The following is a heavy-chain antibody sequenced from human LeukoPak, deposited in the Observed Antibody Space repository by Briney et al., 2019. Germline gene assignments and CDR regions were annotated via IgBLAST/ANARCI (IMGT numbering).Heavy chain of an antibody. CDR1: GFTFSSYW. J-gene: IGHJ4*02. CDR3: ARDFGTIVVVTAIVD. CDR2: IKPDGSEN. D-gene: IGHD2-21*02. Sequence: PGGSLRLSCAASGFTFSSYWMSWVRQAPGKGLEWVANIKPDGSENYYVDSVKGRFTISRDNAKSSLYLQMNSLRAEDTAVYYCARDFGTIVVVTAIVDWGQGTLVTVSS. V-gene: IGHV3-7*01.